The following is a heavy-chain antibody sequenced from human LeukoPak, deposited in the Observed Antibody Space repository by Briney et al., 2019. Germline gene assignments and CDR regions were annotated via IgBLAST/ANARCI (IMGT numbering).Heavy chain of an antibody. CDR1: GFTFSSYA. V-gene: IGHV3-53*01. Sequence: GGSLRLSCAASGFTFSSYAMSWVRQAPGKGLEWVSIIYSGGSTFYADSVQGRFTISRDISKNTLYLQMNNLRAEDTAVYYCVAWGPPFDYWGQGTLVTVSS. CDR2: IYSGGST. D-gene: IGHD3-16*01. J-gene: IGHJ4*02. CDR3: VAWGPPFDY.